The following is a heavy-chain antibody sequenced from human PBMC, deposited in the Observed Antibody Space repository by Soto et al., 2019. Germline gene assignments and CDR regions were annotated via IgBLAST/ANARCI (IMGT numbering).Heavy chain of an antibody. CDR2: IWYDGSNK. Sequence: QVQLVESGGGVVQPGRSLRLSCAASGFTFSSYGMHWVRQAPGKGLEWVAVIWYDGSNKYYADSVKGRFTISRDNXKSTLYLQLNGLRDEDTAVCCFARVERHDCSNIDYWGQGTLVTVCS. V-gene: IGHV3-33*01. CDR1: GFTFSSYG. J-gene: IGHJ4*02. D-gene: IGHD4-4*01. CDR3: ARVERHDCSNIDY.